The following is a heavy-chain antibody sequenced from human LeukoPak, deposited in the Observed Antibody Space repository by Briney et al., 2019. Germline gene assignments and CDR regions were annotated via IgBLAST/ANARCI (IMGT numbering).Heavy chain of an antibody. D-gene: IGHD4-4*01. Sequence: SETLSLTCTVSGGPISSYYWSWIRQPPGKGLEWIGYIYYSGSTNYNPSLKSRVTISVDTSKNQFSLKLSSVTAADTAVYYCAREGNSGIDYWGQGTLVTVSS. J-gene: IGHJ4*02. CDR1: GGPISSYY. V-gene: IGHV4-59*01. CDR2: IYYSGST. CDR3: AREGNSGIDY.